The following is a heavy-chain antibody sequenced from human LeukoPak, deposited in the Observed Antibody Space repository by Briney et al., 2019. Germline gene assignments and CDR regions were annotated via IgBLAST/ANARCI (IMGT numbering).Heavy chain of an antibody. CDR3: ARQGGITGTLD. V-gene: IGHV4-59*08. D-gene: IGHD1-20*01. CDR2: IYYSGST. J-gene: IGHJ4*02. Sequence: SETLSLTCTVSGGSISSYYWSWIRQPPGKGLEWIGYIYYSGSTNYNPSLKSRVTISVDTSKNQFSLKLSSVTAADTAVYYCARQGGITGTLDWGQGTLVTVS. CDR1: GGSISSYY.